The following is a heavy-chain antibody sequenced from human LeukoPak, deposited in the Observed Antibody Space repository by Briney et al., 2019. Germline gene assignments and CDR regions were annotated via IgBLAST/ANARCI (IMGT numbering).Heavy chain of an antibody. J-gene: IGHJ4*02. D-gene: IGHD6-6*01. V-gene: IGHV4-38-2*01. CDR1: GYSISSGYY. CDR2: TYHSGST. Sequence: SETLSLTCAVSGYSISSGYYWGWIRQPPGKGLEWIGSTYHSGSTYYNPSLKSRVTISVDTSKNQFSLKLSSVTAADTAVYYCARIQYSSSPVDYWGQGTLVTVSS. CDR3: ARIQYSSSPVDY.